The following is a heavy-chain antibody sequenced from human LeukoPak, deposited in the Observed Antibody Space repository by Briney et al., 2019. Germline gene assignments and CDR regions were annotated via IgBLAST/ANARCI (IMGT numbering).Heavy chain of an antibody. V-gene: IGHV4-34*01. Sequence: PSETLSLTCAVYGGSFSGYYWSWIRQPPGKGLEWIGEINHSGSTNYNPSLKSRVTISVDTSKNQFSLKLSSVTAADTAVYYCARPRHSSSALGYMDVWGKGTTVTVSS. J-gene: IGHJ6*03. CDR2: INHSGST. CDR1: GGSFSGYY. CDR3: ARPRHSSSALGYMDV. D-gene: IGHD6-13*01.